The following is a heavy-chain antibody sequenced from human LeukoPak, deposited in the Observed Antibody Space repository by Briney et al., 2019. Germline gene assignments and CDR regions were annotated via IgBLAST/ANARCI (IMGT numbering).Heavy chain of an antibody. CDR2: IKSDGSIT. J-gene: IGHJ6*04. Sequence: GGSLRLSCAASGFTFSDCWMLWVRQAPGKGLVWVSNIKSDGSITNYADSVKGRFTISRDNAKNTLYLQMNSLRAEDTAVYYCGRDNNYKVDVWGKGTTVTVSS. V-gene: IGHV3-74*01. CDR3: GRDNNYKVDV. CDR1: GFTFSDCW. D-gene: IGHD4-11*01.